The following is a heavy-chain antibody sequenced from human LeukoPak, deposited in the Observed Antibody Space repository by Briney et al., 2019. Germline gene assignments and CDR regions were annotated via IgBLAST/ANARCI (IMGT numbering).Heavy chain of an antibody. D-gene: IGHD3-3*01. V-gene: IGHV1-18*01. J-gene: IGHJ5*02. CDR1: GYKFIDFG. CDR2: ISGYNGKT. Sequence: ASVKVSCKASGYKFIDFGITWVRQAPGQGLEWMGWISGYNGKTNYAQKFQGRVTMTTGTSTSTVYLELRSLRSDDTAVYYCAREDYVGIFGRFDPWGQGTLVTVSS. CDR3: AREDYVGIFGRFDP.